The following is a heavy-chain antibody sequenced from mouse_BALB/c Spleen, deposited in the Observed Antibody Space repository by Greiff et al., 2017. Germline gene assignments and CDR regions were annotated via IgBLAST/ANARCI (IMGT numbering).Heavy chain of an antibody. D-gene: IGHD1-2*01. CDR1: GFTFSSFG. V-gene: IGHV5-17*02. CDR3: ARGIIKRGYAMDY. Sequence: DVHLVESGGGLVQPGGSRKLSCAASGFTFSSFGMHWVRQAPEKGLEWVAYISSGSSTIYYADTVKGRFTISRDNPKNTLFLQMTSLRSEDTAMYYCARGIIKRGYAMDYWGQGTSVTVSS. CDR2: ISSGSSTI. J-gene: IGHJ4*01.